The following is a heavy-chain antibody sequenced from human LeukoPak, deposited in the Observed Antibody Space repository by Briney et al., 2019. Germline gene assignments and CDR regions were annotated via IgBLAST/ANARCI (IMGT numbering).Heavy chain of an antibody. CDR1: GGSISSYY. V-gene: IGHV4-59*01. CDR2: IYYSGST. Sequence: SETLSLTCTVSGGSISSYYWSWIRQPPGKGLEWIGYIYYSGSTNYNPSPKSRVTISVDTSKNQFSLQLSSVTAADAAVDYCARSRVVISLYAFDIWGQGTMVTVSS. CDR3: ARSRVVISLYAFDI. J-gene: IGHJ3*02. D-gene: IGHD3-22*01.